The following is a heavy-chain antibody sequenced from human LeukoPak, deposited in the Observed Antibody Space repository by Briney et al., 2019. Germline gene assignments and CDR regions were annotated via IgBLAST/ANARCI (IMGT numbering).Heavy chain of an antibody. J-gene: IGHJ4*02. CDR2: ISYDGSNK. D-gene: IGHD3-3*01. V-gene: IGHV3-30*18. CDR1: GFTFSSYG. Sequence: GGSLRLSCAASGFTFSSYGMPWVRQAPGKGLEWVAVISYDGSNKYYADSVKGRFTISRDNSKNTLYLQMNSLRAEETAVYYCAKMGPLGRRIFGVVPSWGQGALVTVSS. CDR3: AKMGPLGRRIFGVVPS.